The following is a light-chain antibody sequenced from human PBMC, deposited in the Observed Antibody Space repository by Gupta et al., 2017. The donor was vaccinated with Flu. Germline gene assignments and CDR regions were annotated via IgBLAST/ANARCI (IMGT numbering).Light chain of an antibody. CDR2: KAS. CDR3: QQYNSYSGT. Sequence: PSTLSSSVGDRVTITCRASQSISSWLAWYQQKPGKAPKLLIYKASSLESGVPSRFSGSGSGTEFTLTISSLQPDDFATYYCQQYNSYSGTFGQGTKVEIK. CDR1: QSISSW. J-gene: IGKJ1*01. V-gene: IGKV1-5*03.